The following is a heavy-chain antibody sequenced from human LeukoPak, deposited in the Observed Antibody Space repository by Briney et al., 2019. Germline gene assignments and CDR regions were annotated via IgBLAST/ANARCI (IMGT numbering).Heavy chain of an antibody. CDR2: ISWNSGSI. V-gene: IGHV3-9*01. J-gene: IGHJ4*02. CDR1: GFTFDDYA. CDR3: AKAQDSSGYYPTPDY. D-gene: IGHD3-22*01. Sequence: GGSLRLSCAASGFTFDDYAMHWVRQAPGKGLEWVSGISWNSGSIGYADSVKGRFTISRDNAKNSLYLQMNSLRAEDTALYYCAKAQDSSGYYPTPDYWGQGTLVTVSS.